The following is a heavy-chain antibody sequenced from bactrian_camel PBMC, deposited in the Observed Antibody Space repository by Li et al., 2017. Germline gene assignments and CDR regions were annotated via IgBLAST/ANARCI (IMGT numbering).Heavy chain of an antibody. J-gene: IGHJ6*01. CDR2: IYLPGGSP. V-gene: IGHV3S40*01. D-gene: IGHD2*01. CDR3: AADLAYHLPDCRFQDLISGY. CDR1: TFRLYC. Sequence: VQLVESGGGSVQAGGSLRLSCEYTFRLYCMGWFRQFPGKGREGVAAIYLPGGSPWYGDSAKGRFTISLGSGRNTVLLQMNSLKPEDTAMYYCAADLAYHLPDCRFQDLISGYWGQGTQVTVS.